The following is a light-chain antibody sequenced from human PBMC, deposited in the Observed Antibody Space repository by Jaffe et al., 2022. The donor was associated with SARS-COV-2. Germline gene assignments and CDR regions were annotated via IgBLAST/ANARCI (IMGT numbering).Light chain of an antibody. CDR1: QDISRW. V-gene: IGKV1-12*01. J-gene: IGKJ2*01. CDR3: QQANSFPYT. Sequence: TQSPSSVSANVGDSVTISCRSSQDISRWLAWYQQKPGQAPKLLIYAASSLPSDVPSRFSGSASGTLFTLTISSLQPEDFATYYCQQANSFPYTFGQGTRLEIK. CDR2: AAS.